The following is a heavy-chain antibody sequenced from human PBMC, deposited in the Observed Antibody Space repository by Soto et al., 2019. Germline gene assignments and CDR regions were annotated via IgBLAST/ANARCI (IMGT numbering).Heavy chain of an antibody. V-gene: IGHV4-30-2*01. Sequence: QLQLQESGSGLVKPSQTLSLTCAVSGGSTSSGGYSWSWLRQPPGKGLEWIGYISHRGSTYYNPSPKSRVPLSVDTSQNQFSLRLSSVTAADTAVYYCASGGLLPDYWGQGTLVTVSS. CDR1: GGSTSSGGYS. J-gene: IGHJ4*02. CDR2: ISHRGST. CDR3: ASGGLLPDY. D-gene: IGHD6-19*01.